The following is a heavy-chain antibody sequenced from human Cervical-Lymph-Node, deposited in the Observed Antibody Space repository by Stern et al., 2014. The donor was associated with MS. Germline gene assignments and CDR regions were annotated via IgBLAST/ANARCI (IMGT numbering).Heavy chain of an antibody. V-gene: IGHV3-33*01. CDR1: GFTFSSYG. J-gene: IGHJ4*02. CDR3: ARQDTLAPIGWPIDY. Sequence: VQLEESGGGVVKPGRSLRLSCAASGFTFSSYGMHWVRQAPRKGLEWGAVIWYDGSNKYYADSVKGRFTISRDNSKNTLYLQMNSLRAEDTAVYYCARQDTLAPIGWPIDYGGQGTLVTVSS. D-gene: IGHD5-12*01. CDR2: IWYDGSNK.